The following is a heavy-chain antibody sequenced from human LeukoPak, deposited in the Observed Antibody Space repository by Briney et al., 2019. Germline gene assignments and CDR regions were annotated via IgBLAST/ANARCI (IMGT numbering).Heavy chain of an antibody. CDR3: ARNGGYTYAPYYFDY. D-gene: IGHD5-18*01. CDR1: GGAISSYY. V-gene: IGHV4-59*01. Sequence: SETLSLTCTVSGGAISSYYWSWIRQSPGKGMEWIGYINYSGSTNYNPSLKSRVTLSVDTSKYQFSLKLRYVTAADTAVYYCARNGGYTYAPYYFDYWGQGTLVTVSS. J-gene: IGHJ4*02. CDR2: INYSGST.